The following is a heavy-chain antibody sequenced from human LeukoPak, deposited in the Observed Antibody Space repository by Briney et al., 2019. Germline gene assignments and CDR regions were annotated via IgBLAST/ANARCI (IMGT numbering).Heavy chain of an antibody. D-gene: IGHD2-15*01. V-gene: IGHV4-34*01. Sequence: PSETLSLTCAVYGGSFSGCYWSWIRQPPGKGLEWIGEINHSGSTNYNPSLKSRVTISVDTSKNQFSLKLSSVTAADTAVYYCARGPRVCSGGSCYSSASRQYFQHWGQGTLVTVSS. CDR3: ARGPRVCSGGSCYSSASRQYFQH. CDR1: GGSFSGCY. J-gene: IGHJ1*01. CDR2: INHSGST.